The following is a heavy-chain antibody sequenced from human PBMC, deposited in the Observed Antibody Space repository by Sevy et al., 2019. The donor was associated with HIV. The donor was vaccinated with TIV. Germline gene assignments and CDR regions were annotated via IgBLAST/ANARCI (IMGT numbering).Heavy chain of an antibody. CDR1: GYTFTSYF. Sequence: ASVKVSCKTSGYTFTSYFMHWVRLAPGLGPEWMGRINPNSGDTNYAQKFEDRVTMTRDTSISTGYLELSSLRADDTAVYYCARSGGYYNGAFDYWGQGTLVTVSS. V-gene: IGHV1-2*06. CDR3: ARSGGYYNGAFDY. D-gene: IGHD3-10*01. J-gene: IGHJ4*02. CDR2: INPNSGDT.